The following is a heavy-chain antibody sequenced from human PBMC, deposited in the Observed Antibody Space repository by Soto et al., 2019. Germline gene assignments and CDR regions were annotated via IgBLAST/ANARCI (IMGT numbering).Heavy chain of an antibody. CDR1: GYSFTSYW. V-gene: IGHV5-51*01. CDR2: IYPGDSDT. J-gene: IGHJ6*02. CDR3: ARRAPGGDYYYGMDV. D-gene: IGHD1-26*01. Sequence: PGASLKISCKGSGYSFTSYWIGWVRQMPGKGLEWMGIIYPGDSDTRYSPSFQGQVTISADKSISTAYLQWSSLKASDTAMYYCARRAPGGDYYYGMDVWGQGTTVTVSS.